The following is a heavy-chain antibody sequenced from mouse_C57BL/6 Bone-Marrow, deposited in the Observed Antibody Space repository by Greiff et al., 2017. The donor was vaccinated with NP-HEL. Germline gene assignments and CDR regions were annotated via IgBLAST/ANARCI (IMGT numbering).Heavy chain of an antibody. V-gene: IGHV5-15*01. CDR3: ARLGYGYEAGFAY. CDR1: GFTFSDYG. D-gene: IGHD2-2*01. Sequence: EVHLVESGGGLVQPGGSLKLSCAASGFTFSDYGMAWVRQAPRKGPEWVAFISNLAYSIYYADNVTGRFTLSRENAKNTLYLEMSRLRSEDTAMYYCARLGYGYEAGFAYWGQGTLVTVSA. J-gene: IGHJ3*01. CDR2: ISNLAYSI.